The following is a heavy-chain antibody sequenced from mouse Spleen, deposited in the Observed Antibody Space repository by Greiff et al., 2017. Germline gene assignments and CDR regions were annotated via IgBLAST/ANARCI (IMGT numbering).Heavy chain of an antibody. CDR2: ISNDGGNT. D-gene: IGHD2-1*01. Sequence: EVQGVESGGGLVKRGGSLKLSCAASGFTFSNYAMSWVRQTPEKRLEWVATISNDGGNTYYPDSVKGRFTISRDNAKNTLYLQMSSLKSEDTAMYYCARHDGKEFAYWGQGTLVTVSA. J-gene: IGHJ3*01. V-gene: IGHV5-9-3*01. CDR3: ARHDGKEFAY. CDR1: GFTFSNYA.